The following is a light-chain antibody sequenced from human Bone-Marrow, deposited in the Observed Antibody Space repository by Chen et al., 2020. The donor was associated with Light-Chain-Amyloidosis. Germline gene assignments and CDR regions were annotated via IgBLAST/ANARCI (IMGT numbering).Light chain of an antibody. Sequence: SYVLTPPSPVSVAPGQTATIAWGGNNIGSTSVHWYQQTPGQATLLVVYDDSDRPSVIPERLSGSNSGNTATLTISRVEAGDEADYYCQVWDRSSNSPVFGGGTKLTVL. V-gene: IGLV3-21*02. CDR3: QVWDRSSNSPV. CDR1: NIGSTS. J-gene: IGLJ3*02. CDR2: DDS.